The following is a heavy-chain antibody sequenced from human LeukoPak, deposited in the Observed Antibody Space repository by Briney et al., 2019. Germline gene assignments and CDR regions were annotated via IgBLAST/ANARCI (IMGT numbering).Heavy chain of an antibody. CDR2: ISSSSSAI. Sequence: GGSLRLSCVASGFTFRKYNMHWVRQAPGKGLEWISYISSSSSAIYYADSVKGRFTISGDNAKNSLYLQMNSLRAEDAAVYYCARDSNPYCSGGSCTAFDIWGQGTMVTVSS. J-gene: IGHJ3*02. V-gene: IGHV3-21*05. CDR3: ARDSNPYCSGGSCTAFDI. D-gene: IGHD2-15*01. CDR1: GFTFRKYN.